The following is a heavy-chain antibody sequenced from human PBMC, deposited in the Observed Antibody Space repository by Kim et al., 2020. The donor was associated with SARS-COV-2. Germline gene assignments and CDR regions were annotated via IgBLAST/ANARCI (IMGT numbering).Heavy chain of an antibody. V-gene: IGHV3-30*18. CDR3: AKGGGSGSYYTKALHGM. Sequence: GGSLRLSCAASGFTFSSYGMHWVRQAPGKGLEWVAVISYDGSNKYYADSVKGRFTISRDNSKNTLYLQMNSLRAEDTAVYYCAKGGGSGSYYTKALHGM. CDR2: ISYDGSNK. D-gene: IGHD3-10*01. CDR1: GFTFSSYG. J-gene: IGHJ6*01.